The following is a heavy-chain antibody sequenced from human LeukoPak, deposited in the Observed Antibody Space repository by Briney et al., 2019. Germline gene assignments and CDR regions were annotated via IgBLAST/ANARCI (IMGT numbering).Heavy chain of an antibody. V-gene: IGHV5-51*01. D-gene: IGHD5-24*01. Sequence: GESLKISCKVLGYSFSSYWNAWVRQRPGKGLEWMGIFYPGGSETRYDPSFQGQVTISADSSTSTAYLQWSSLRASDTAMYYCARASRDGYNQNFDHWGQGTLVTVSS. CDR2: FYPGGSET. J-gene: IGHJ4*02. CDR3: ARASRDGYNQNFDH. CDR1: GYSFSSYW.